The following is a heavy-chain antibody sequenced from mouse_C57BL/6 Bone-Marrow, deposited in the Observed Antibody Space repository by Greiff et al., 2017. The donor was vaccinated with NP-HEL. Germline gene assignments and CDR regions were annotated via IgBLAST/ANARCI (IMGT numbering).Heavy chain of an antibody. CDR3: ARQVYYGSSSYFDY. CDR1: GFTFSDYY. CDR2: ISNGGGST. J-gene: IGHJ2*01. V-gene: IGHV5-12*01. Sequence: EVKLMESGGGLVQPGGSLKLSCAASGFTFSDYYMYWVRQTPEKRLEWVAYISNGGGSTYYPDTVKGRFTISRDNAKNTLYLQMSRLKSEDTAMYYCARQVYYGSSSYFDYWGQGTTLTVSS. D-gene: IGHD1-1*01.